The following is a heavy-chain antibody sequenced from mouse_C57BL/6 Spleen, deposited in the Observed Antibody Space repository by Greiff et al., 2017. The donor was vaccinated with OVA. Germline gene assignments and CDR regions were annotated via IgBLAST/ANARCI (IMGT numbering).Heavy chain of an antibody. CDR2: ISSGGDYI. J-gene: IGHJ4*01. CDR1: GFTFSSYA. V-gene: IGHV5-9-1*02. Sequence: EVQVVESGEGLVKPGGSLKLSCAASGFTFSSYAMSWVRQTPEKRLEWVAYISSGGDYIYYADTVKGRFTISRDNARNTLYLQMSSLKSEDTAMYYCTRDTGPYAMDYWGQGTSVTVSS. CDR3: TRDTGPYAMDY. D-gene: IGHD4-1*01.